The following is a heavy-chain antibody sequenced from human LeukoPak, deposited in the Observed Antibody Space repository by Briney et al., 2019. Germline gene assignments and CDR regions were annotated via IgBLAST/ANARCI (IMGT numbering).Heavy chain of an antibody. J-gene: IGHJ4*02. CDR2: ISSSGSTI. D-gene: IGHD3-22*01. CDR3: AREFDSSGYLDY. Sequence: GGSLRLSCAASGFTFSSYEMNWVRQAPGKGLEWVSHISSSGSTIYYADSVKGRFTISRDNAKKSLYLQMNSLRAEDTAVYYCAREFDSSGYLDYWGQGTLVTVSS. V-gene: IGHV3-48*03. CDR1: GFTFSSYE.